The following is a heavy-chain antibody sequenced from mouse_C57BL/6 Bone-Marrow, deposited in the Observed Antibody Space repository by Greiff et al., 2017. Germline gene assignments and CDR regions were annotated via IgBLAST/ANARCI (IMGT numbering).Heavy chain of an antibody. CDR2: IDPETGGT. Sequence: QVQLQQSGAELVRPGASVTLSCKASGYTFTDYEMHWVKQTPVHGLEWIGAIDPETGGTAYNQKFKGKAILTADKSSSTAYMELRSLTSEDSAVYYCTRGGVTVVVDYWGQGTTLTVSS. CDR3: TRGGVTVVVDY. D-gene: IGHD1-1*01. V-gene: IGHV1-15*01. CDR1: GYTFTDYE. J-gene: IGHJ2*01.